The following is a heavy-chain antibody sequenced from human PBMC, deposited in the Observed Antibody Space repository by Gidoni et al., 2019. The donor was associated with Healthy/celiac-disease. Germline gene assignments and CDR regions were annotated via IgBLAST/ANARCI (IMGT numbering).Heavy chain of an antibody. J-gene: IGHJ5*02. D-gene: IGHD3-3*01. V-gene: IGHV3-9*01. CDR1: GFKLDDYA. CDR2: ISWNSVSI. CDR3: ANDIRYDFCSGYYGS. Sequence: EVQLVESGGGWGQPGRSLRLSCAASGFKLDDYAMHWVRQAHGKGLEWVSGISWNSVSIGYADSVKVRFTISRDNAKNSLYLQMNILRAEDTALYYCANDIRYDFCSGYYGSWGQGTLVTVSS.